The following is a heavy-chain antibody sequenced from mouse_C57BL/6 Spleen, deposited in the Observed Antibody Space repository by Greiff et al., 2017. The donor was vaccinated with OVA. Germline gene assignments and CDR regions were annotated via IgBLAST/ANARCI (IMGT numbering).Heavy chain of an antibody. CDR2: INYDGSST. V-gene: IGHV5-16*01. CDR1: GFTFSDYY. CDR3: ARGDYYGSPGYFDV. D-gene: IGHD1-1*01. J-gene: IGHJ1*03. Sequence: EVKLMESEGGLVQPGSSMKLSCTASGFTFSDYYMAWVRQVPEKGLEWVANINYDGSSTYYLDSLKSRFIISRDNAKNILYLQMSSLKSEDTATYYCARGDYYGSPGYFDVWGTGTTVTVSS.